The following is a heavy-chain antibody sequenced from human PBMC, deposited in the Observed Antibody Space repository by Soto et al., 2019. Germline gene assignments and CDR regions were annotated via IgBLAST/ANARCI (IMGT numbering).Heavy chain of an antibody. J-gene: IGHJ3*02. CDR1: GGFASSGSYY. CDR2: MSHSGGT. D-gene: IGHD1-1*01. V-gene: IGHV4-34*01. Sequence: QVQLQQWGAGLLKPSETLSLTCAVYGGFASSGSYYWSWIRQPPGKGLEWIGEMSHSGGTHFNPPLKRRVTISVDTSKNQFSLKMSSVTAADTALYYCARVERGTATTVVDAFDIWGPGTMVTVSS. CDR3: ARVERGTATTVVDAFDI.